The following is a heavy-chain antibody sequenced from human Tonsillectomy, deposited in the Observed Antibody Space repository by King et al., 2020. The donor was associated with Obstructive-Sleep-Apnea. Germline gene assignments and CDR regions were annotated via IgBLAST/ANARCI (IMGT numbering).Heavy chain of an antibody. D-gene: IGHD5-18*01. CDR3: AKDPVDTAMVPYYLAY. CDR2: IRYDGSNK. Sequence: QLVQSGGGVVQPGRSLRLSCAASGFTFSSYGMHWVRQAPGKGLEWVAFIRYDGSNKYYADSVKGRFTISRDNSKNTLYLQMNSLRAEDTAVYYCAKDPVDTAMVPYYLAYWGQGTLVTVSS. V-gene: IGHV3-30*02. J-gene: IGHJ4*02. CDR1: GFTFSSYG.